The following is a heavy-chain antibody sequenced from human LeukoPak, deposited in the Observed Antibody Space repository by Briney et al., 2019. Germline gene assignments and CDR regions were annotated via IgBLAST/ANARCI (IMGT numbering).Heavy chain of an antibody. Sequence: ASVKVSCKASGYIFTNYYMHWVRQAPGQGLEWMGIINPTGGSTRYAEKFQGRVTMTRDMSTSTVYMELSSLRSEDTAVYYCARAPAVSGSYQYYYYMDVWGKGTTVTISS. J-gene: IGHJ6*03. CDR2: INPTGGST. CDR1: GYIFTNYY. D-gene: IGHD1-26*01. V-gene: IGHV1-46*01. CDR3: ARAPAVSGSYQYYYYMDV.